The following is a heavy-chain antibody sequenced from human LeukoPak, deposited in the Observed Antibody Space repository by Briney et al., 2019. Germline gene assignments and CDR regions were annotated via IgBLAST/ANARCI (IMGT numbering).Heavy chain of an antibody. V-gene: IGHV3-74*01. J-gene: IGHJ6*02. CDR3: ARRGTGHGMDV. D-gene: IGHD1-1*01. Sequence: GGSLRLSCAASGYTFNNYWIHWVRQVPGKGLVWVSRINNDGSSASYVDSVKGRFTISRDNAKNTLFLQMNSLRAEDTAVYYCARRGTGHGMDVWGQGTTVIVSS. CDR1: GYTFNNYW. CDR2: INNDGSSA.